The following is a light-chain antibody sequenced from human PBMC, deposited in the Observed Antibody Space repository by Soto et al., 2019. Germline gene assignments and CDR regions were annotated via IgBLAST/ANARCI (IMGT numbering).Light chain of an antibody. V-gene: IGKV3-20*01. Sequence: EIVMTQSPATLSVSPGERATLSCRASQSVGSTLAWYQQRPGQSPRLLIYGASSRATGIPDRFSGSGSGTDFTLTISRLEPEDFAVYYCQQYGNSIPITFGQGTRLEIK. CDR3: QQYGNSIPIT. CDR2: GAS. CDR1: QSVGST. J-gene: IGKJ5*01.